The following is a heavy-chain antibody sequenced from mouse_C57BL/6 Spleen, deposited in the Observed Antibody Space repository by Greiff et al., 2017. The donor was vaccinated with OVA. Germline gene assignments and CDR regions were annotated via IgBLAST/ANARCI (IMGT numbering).Heavy chain of an antibody. CDR3: AREELYGYDGGYAMDY. D-gene: IGHD2-2*01. CDR2: IDPEDGET. J-gene: IGHJ4*01. V-gene: IGHV14-2*01. CDR1: GFNTKDYY. Sequence: VQLQQSGAELVKPGASVKLSCTASGFNTKDYYMHWVKQRTEQGLEWIGRIDPEDGETKYAPKFQGKATITADTSSNTAYLQLRSLTSEDSAVYFCAREELYGYDGGYAMDYWGQGTSVTVSS.